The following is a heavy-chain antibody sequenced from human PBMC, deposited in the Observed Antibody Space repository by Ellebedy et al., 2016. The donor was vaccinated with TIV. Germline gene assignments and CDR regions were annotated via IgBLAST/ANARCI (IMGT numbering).Heavy chain of an antibody. CDR3: TTDPSGYSYGYSDY. V-gene: IGHV3-15*01. CDR2: IKSKTDGGTT. D-gene: IGHD5-18*01. CDR1: GFTFSNAW. Sequence: GESLKISCAASGFTFSNAWMSWVRQAPGKGLEWVGRIKSKTDGGTTDYAAPVKGRFTISRDVSKNTLYLQMNSLKTEDTAVYYCTTDPSGYSYGYSDYWGQGTLVTVSS. J-gene: IGHJ4*02.